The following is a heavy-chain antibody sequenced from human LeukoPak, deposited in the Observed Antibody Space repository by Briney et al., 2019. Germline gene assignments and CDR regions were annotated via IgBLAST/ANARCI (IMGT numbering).Heavy chain of an antibody. CDR1: GYTFTSYG. CDR2: ISAYNGNT. J-gene: IGHJ5*02. Sequence: GASVKVSCKASGYTFTSYGISWVRQAPGQGLEWMGWISAYNGNTNCAQKLQGRVTMTTDTSTSTAYMELRSLRSDDTAVYYCARDHRGAATPMYNWFDPWGQGTLVTVSS. V-gene: IGHV1-18*01. D-gene: IGHD1-26*01. CDR3: ARDHRGAATPMYNWFDP.